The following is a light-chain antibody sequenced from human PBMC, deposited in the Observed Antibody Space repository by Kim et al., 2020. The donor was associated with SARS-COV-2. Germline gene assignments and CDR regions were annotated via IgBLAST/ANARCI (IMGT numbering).Light chain of an antibody. V-gene: IGKV4-1*01. CDR3: QQFYSSLT. CDR2: WAS. Sequence: RATINCKSSQSILYSPNNKSYLSWYQQKPGQAPKLLIYWASTRESGVPDRFSGSGSGTNFTLTINNLQAEDVAIYYCQQFYSSLTFGGGTKVDIK. CDR1: QSILYSPNNKSY. J-gene: IGKJ4*01.